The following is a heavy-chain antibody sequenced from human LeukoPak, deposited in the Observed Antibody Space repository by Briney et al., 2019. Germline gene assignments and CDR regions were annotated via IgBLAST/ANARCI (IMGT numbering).Heavy chain of an antibody. CDR1: GFTFSNYW. CDR2: INSDGINT. D-gene: IGHD5-12*01. J-gene: IGHJ4*02. Sequence: GGSLRLSCAASGFTFSNYWMHWVRQAPGKGLVWVSRINSDGINTSYADSVKGRFTISRDNAKNTLNLQMNSLRAEDTAVYYCARDLSGYDLLTSKFDYWGQGTLVTVSS. V-gene: IGHV3-74*01. CDR3: ARDLSGYDLLTSKFDY.